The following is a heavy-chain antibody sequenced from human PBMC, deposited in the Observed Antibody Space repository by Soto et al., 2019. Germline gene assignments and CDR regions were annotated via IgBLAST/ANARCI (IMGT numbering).Heavy chain of an antibody. CDR3: ARAGIAAAGKNNWFDP. V-gene: IGHV1-18*01. CDR1: GYTFTSYG. J-gene: IGHJ5*02. Sequence: GVSVKVSCKASGYTFTSYGISWVRQAPGQGLEWMGWISAYNGNTNYAQKPQGRVTMTTDTSTSTAYMELRSLRSDDTAVYYCARAGIAAAGKNNWFDPWGQGTLVTVPS. CDR2: ISAYNGNT. D-gene: IGHD6-13*01.